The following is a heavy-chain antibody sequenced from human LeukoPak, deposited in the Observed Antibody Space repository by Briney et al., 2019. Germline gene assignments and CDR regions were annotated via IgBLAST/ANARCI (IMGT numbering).Heavy chain of an antibody. CDR3: ARDISTGFFGN. CDR1: GFTFSSYW. J-gene: IGHJ4*02. V-gene: IGHV3-74*01. D-gene: IGHD3-9*01. CDR2: INSDGSST. Sequence: QPGGSLRLSCAASGFTFSSYWMHWVRQAPGKGLVWVSRINSDGSSTSYADSVKGRFTISRDNANNTLYLQMNSLRAEDTAVYYCARDISTGFFGNWGQGTLVTVSS.